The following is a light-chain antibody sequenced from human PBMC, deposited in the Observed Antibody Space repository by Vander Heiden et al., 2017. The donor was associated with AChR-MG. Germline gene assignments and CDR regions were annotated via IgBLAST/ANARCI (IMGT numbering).Light chain of an antibody. J-gene: IGLJ1*01. V-gene: IGLV2-14*03. Sequence: QSALPQPASVSWSPGQSITISCTGTSSDVGGYNYVSWYQQHPGKAPKLMIYDVSNRPSGVSNRFSGSKSGNTASLTISGLQAEDEADYYCSSYTSSSSLYVFGTGTKVTVL. CDR1: SSDVGGYNY. CDR2: DVS. CDR3: SSYTSSSSLYV.